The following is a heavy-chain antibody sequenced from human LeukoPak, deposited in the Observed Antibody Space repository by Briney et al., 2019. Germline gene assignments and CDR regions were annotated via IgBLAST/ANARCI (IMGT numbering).Heavy chain of an antibody. CDR1: GFTFSDYY. CDR2: ISSSGSTI. Sequence: GGSLRLSCAASGFTFSDYYMSWIRQAPGKGLEWVSYISSSGSTIYYADSVKGRFTISRDNSKNTLYLQMNSLRAEDTAVYYCAVLWFGELTLDYWGQGTLVTVSS. CDR3: AVLWFGELTLDY. V-gene: IGHV3-11*01. D-gene: IGHD3-10*01. J-gene: IGHJ4*02.